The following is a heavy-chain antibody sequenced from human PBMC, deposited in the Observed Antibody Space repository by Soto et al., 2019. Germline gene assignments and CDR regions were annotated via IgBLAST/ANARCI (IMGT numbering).Heavy chain of an antibody. V-gene: IGHV4-30-2*01. J-gene: IGHJ5*02. CDR2: MYHSGST. Sequence: SETLSLTCAVSGGSISSGGYSWSWIRQPPGKGLEWIGYMYHSGSTYYNPSLKSRVTISVDTSKNQFSLKLSSVTAADTAVYYWPKTLHPVMVRGTNWFDPWGQGTLVTVSS. CDR3: PKTLHPVMVRGTNWFDP. CDR1: GGSISSGGYS. D-gene: IGHD3-10*01.